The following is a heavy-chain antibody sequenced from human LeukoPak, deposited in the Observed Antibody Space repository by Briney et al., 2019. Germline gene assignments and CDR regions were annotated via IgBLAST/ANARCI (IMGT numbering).Heavy chain of an antibody. V-gene: IGHV3-11*01. D-gene: IGHD2-8*01. CDR2: ISNSGSTV. CDR3: ALGTINKDFYFGMDV. CDR1: GFTFSDYY. Sequence: KSGGSLRLSCVASGFTFSDYYMTWLRQAPGKGLEWLSYISNSGSTVFYADSVQGRFTVSRDNAKRSLYLQIESLRDDDTAVYHCALGTINKDFYFGMDVWGQGTTVTVSS. J-gene: IGHJ6*02.